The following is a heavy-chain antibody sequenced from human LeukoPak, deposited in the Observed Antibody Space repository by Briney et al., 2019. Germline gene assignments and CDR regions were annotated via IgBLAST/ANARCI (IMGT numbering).Heavy chain of an antibody. CDR1: GFTFSSYG. V-gene: IGHV3-23*01. D-gene: IGHD6-25*01. CDR2: ISGSGGST. CDR3: AKDSRPRGYAPFDY. Sequence: GGSLRHSCAASGFTFSSYGMSWVRQAPGKGLEWVSAISGSGGSTYYADSVKGRFTISRDNSKNTLYLQMNSLRAEDTAVYYCAKDSRPRGYAPFDYWGQGTLVTVSS. J-gene: IGHJ4*02.